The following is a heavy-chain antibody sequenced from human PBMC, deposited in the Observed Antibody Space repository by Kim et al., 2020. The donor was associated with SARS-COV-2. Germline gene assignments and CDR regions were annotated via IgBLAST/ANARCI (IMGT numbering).Heavy chain of an antibody. CDR2: ISYDGSNK. J-gene: IGHJ4*02. D-gene: IGHD3-10*01. Sequence: GGSLRLSCAASGFTFSSYGMHWVRQAPGKGLEWVAVISYDGSNKYYADSVKGRFTISRDNSKNTLYLQMNSLRAEDTAVYYCAKDGRGTVDYWGQGTLVTVSS. V-gene: IGHV3-30*18. CDR1: GFTFSSYG. CDR3: AKDGRGTVDY.